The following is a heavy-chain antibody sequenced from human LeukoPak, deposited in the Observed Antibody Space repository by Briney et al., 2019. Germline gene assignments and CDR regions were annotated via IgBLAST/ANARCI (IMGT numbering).Heavy chain of an antibody. J-gene: IGHJ4*02. CDR1: GYTFNNYG. CDR3: ARGYSIIVPDY. Sequence: ASVKVSCKASGYTFNNYGISWVRQAPGQGLEWMGWINPDNGDTKYAQKLQGRVTMTTDTSTSTAYMELRSLRSDDTAVYYCARGYSIIVPDYWGPGNPGHRPV. D-gene: IGHD5-12*01. V-gene: IGHV1-18*01. CDR2: INPDNGDT.